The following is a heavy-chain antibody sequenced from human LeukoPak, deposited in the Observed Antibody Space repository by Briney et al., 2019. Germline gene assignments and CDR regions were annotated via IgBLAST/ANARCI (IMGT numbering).Heavy chain of an antibody. CDR3: AKDLNYYDSKPGDY. CDR2: IKQDGSEK. J-gene: IGHJ4*02. CDR1: GFTFSTYW. D-gene: IGHD3-22*01. V-gene: IGHV3-7*03. Sequence: GGSLRLSCAASGFTFSTYWMSWVRQAPGKGLEWVANIKQDGSEKYYVDSVKGRFTISRDNPKNSLYLQMNTLRPEDTAVYYCAKDLNYYDSKPGDYWGQGTLVTVSS.